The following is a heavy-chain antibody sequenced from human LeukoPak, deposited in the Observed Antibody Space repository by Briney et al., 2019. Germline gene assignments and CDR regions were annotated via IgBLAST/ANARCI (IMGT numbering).Heavy chain of an antibody. Sequence: SETLSLTCTVSGGSISSYYWSWIRQPPGKGLEWIGYIYYSGSTNYNPSLKSRVTISVDTSKNQLSLKLSSVTAADTAVYYCARALTMVRVDYWGQGTLVTVSS. D-gene: IGHD3-10*01. V-gene: IGHV4-59*08. CDR2: IYYSGST. CDR1: GGSISSYY. CDR3: ARALTMVRVDY. J-gene: IGHJ4*02.